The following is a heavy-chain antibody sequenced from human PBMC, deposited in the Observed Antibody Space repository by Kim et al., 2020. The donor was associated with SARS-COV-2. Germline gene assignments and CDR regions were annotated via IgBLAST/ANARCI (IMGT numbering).Heavy chain of an antibody. CDR1: GGSISSSSYY. D-gene: IGHD2-2*01. CDR3: ARHPTRVYWYFDL. V-gene: IGHV4-39*01. CDR2: IYYSGST. Sequence: SETLSLTCTVSGGSISSSSYYWGWIRQPPGKGLEWIGSIYYSGSTYYNPSLKSRVTISVDTSKNQFSLKLSSVTAADTAVYYCARHPTRVYWYFDLWGRGTLVTVSS. J-gene: IGHJ2*01.